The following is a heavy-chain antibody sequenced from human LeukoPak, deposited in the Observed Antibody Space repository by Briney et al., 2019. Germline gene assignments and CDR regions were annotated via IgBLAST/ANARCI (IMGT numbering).Heavy chain of an antibody. V-gene: IGHV4-59*08. J-gene: IGHJ5*02. CDR1: GGSISSHY. D-gene: IGHD3-16*02. CDR2: IYYSGNT. Sequence: SETLSLTCTVSGGSISSHYWSWIRQPPGKGLEWIGYIYYSGNTNYNPSLKSRVTISVDTSKNQFSLKLSSVTAADTAVYYCARVITFGGIIALNWFDPWGQGTLVTISS. CDR3: ARVITFGGIIALNWFDP.